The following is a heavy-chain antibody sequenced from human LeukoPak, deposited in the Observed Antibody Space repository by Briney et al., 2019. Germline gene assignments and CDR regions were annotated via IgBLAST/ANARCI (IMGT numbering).Heavy chain of an antibody. CDR2: ISAYNGNT. D-gene: IGHD3-22*01. V-gene: IGHV1-18*01. CDR1: GYTFTSYG. Sequence: ASVKVSCKASGYTFTSYGISWVRQAPGQGLEWMGWISAYNGNTNYAQKLQGRVTMTTDTSTSTAYMELRSLRSDDTAVYYCARISVVRVHHDSSGYLFDPWGQGTLVTVSS. CDR3: ARISVVRVHHDSSGYLFDP. J-gene: IGHJ5*02.